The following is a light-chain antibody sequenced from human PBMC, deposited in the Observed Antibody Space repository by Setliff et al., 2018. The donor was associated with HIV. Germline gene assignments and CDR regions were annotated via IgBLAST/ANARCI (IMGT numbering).Light chain of an antibody. Sequence: QSALTQPASVSGSPGQSITISCTGTSSDVGGYNYVSWYQQHPGKAPKLMIYDVSNRPSGVPARFSGSKSGNTASLTISGLQAEDEADYYCSSYTSISTYVFGTGTKVTVL. CDR1: SSDVGGYNY. J-gene: IGLJ1*01. CDR3: SSYTSISTYV. V-gene: IGLV2-14*03. CDR2: DVS.